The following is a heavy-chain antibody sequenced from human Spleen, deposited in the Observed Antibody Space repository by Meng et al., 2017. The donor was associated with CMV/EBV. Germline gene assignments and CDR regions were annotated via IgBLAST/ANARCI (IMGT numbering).Heavy chain of an antibody. D-gene: IGHD2-2*01. V-gene: IGHV4-34*01. CDR1: GGSFSGFS. CDR3: ARGSGDCTSTSCYIDH. CDR2: ISHSGDT. J-gene: IGHJ4*01. Sequence: GSLRLSCAVYGGSFSGFSWGWIRQPPGKGLEWIGEISHSGDTNYNPSLKSRVTMSVDTSKNQISLNMNSVTAADTAVYYCARGSGDCTSTSCYIDHWGHGNLVTVSS.